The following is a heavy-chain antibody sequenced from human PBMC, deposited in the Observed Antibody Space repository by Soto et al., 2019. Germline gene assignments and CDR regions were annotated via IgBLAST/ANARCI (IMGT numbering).Heavy chain of an antibody. V-gene: IGHV3-53*01. CDR2: IYSDGST. D-gene: IGHD3-22*01. Sequence: SLRLSCAPSGFTVSNNYMNWVRQAPGKGLEWVSIIYSDGSTYYADYVKGRLTISRDNSKNTLYLQMDSLRAEDTAVYFCARGLKIRHDAFDLWGPGTMVTVSS. CDR1: GFTVSNNY. J-gene: IGHJ3*01. CDR3: ARGLKIRHDAFDL.